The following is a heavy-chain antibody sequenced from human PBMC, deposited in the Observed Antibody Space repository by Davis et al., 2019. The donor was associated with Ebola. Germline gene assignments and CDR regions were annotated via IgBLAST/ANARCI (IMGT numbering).Heavy chain of an antibody. CDR1: GYTFTSYY. J-gene: IGHJ3*02. CDR3: ARDLVLVVYTSFAAFDI. CDR2: IIPIFGTA. Sequence: SVKVSCKASGYTFTSYYMHWVRQAPGQGLEWMGGIIPIFGTANYAQNFQGRVTITADESTSTAYMELSSLRSEDTAVYYCARDLVLVVYTSFAAFDIWGQGTMVTVSS. D-gene: IGHD2-8*02. V-gene: IGHV1-69*13.